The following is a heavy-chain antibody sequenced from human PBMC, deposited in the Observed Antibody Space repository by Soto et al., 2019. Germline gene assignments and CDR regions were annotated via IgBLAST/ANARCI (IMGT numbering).Heavy chain of an antibody. V-gene: IGHV1-46*01. CDR3: ARLLGVHNTLPFWLVFYDY. CDR1: AYTFIGQY. CDR2: INPSGDST. Sequence: GSVKVSCNTSAYTFIGQYIDRVRVAPGQGLHWMGRINPSGDSTTYAQKLQGRIFMTSDASTSTVYFELSSLRSEDTAIYYCARLLGVHNTLPFWLVFYDYWGQGTLVGASS. D-gene: IGHD3-3*01. J-gene: IGHJ4*02.